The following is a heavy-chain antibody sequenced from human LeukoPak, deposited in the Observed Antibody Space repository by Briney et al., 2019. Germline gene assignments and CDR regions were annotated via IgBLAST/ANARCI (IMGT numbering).Heavy chain of an antibody. J-gene: IGHJ3*02. CDR3: ARYCSGGSCYSENAFDI. D-gene: IGHD2-15*01. Sequence: ASVKVSCKASGYTFTSYGISWVRQAPGQGLEWMGWISAYNGNTNYAQKLQGRVTMTTDTSTSTAYMELRSLRSDDTAVYYCARYCSGGSCYSENAFDIWGQGTMVTVS. CDR1: GYTFTSYG. V-gene: IGHV1-18*01. CDR2: ISAYNGNT.